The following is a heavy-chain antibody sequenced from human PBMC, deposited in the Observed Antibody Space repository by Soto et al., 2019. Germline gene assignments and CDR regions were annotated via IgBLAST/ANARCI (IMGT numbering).Heavy chain of an antibody. V-gene: IGHV3-21*01. J-gene: IGHJ5*02. CDR1: GFTFSSYS. CDR2: ISSSSSYI. CDR3: ARDNDSSSWLAGNWFDP. D-gene: IGHD6-13*01. Sequence: GGSLRLSCAASGFTFSSYSMNWVRQAPGKGLEWVSSISSSSSYIYYADSVKGRFTISRDNAKNSLYLQMNSLRAEDTAVYYCARDNDSSSWLAGNWFDPWGQGTLVTVSS.